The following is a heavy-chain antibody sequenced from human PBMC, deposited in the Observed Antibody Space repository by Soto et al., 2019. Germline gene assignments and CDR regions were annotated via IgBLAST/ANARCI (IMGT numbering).Heavy chain of an antibody. V-gene: IGHV4-30-4*01. CDR2: ISYSGSA. D-gene: IGHD3-3*01. CDR1: GGSISSGNYY. CDR3: ARTYYDFWSGYWRWFDL. Sequence: SETLSLTCTVSGGSISSGNYYWSWIRQPPGKGLEWIGFISYSGSAYYNPSLKSRVTISVDTSKNQFSLNLSSVTAADTAVYYYARTYYDFWSGYWRWFDLWGKGTLVTVSS. J-gene: IGHJ5*02.